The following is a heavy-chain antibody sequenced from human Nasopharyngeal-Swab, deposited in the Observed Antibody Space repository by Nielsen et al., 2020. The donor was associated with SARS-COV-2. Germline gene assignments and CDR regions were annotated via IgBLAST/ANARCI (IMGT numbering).Heavy chain of an antibody. CDR2: IYYSGST. V-gene: IGHV4-31*02. CDR3: AREVVPAAIPYYYYGMDV. Sequence: SCTVSGGSISSGGYYWSWIRPHPGKGLEWIGYIYYSGSTYYNPSLKSRVTISVDTSKNQFSLKLSSVTAADTAVYYCAREVVPAAIPYYYYGMDVWGQGTTVTVSS. D-gene: IGHD2-2*01. CDR1: GGSISSGGYY. J-gene: IGHJ6*02.